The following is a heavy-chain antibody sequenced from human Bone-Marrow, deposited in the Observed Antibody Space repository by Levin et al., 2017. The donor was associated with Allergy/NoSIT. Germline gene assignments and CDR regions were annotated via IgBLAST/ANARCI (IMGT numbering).Heavy chain of an antibody. Sequence: GGSLRLSCAASGFTFSSYAMSWVRQAPGRGLEWVSGLSDSGASTHYADSVKGRCTISRDNSKNKLYLQMNSLRAENSAIYYCAKTKNTGYYLDVWGKGTTVTVSS. D-gene: IGHD2-8*02. CDR2: LSDSGAST. CDR3: AKTKNTGYYLDV. V-gene: IGHV3-23*01. CDR1: GFTFSSYA. J-gene: IGHJ6*03.